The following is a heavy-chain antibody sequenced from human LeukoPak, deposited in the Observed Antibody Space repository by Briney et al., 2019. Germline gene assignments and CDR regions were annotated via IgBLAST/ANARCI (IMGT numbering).Heavy chain of an antibody. D-gene: IGHD3-10*01. CDR2: INHSGST. CDR3: ARGGFTSYGSGTTPLDY. V-gene: IGHV4-34*01. Sequence: SETLSLTCAVYGGSFSGYYWSWIRQPPGKGLEWIGEINHSGSTNYNPSLKSRVTISVDTSKNQFSLKLSSVTAADTAVYYCARGGFTSYGSGTTPLDYWGQGTLVTVSS. CDR1: GGSFSGYY. J-gene: IGHJ4*02.